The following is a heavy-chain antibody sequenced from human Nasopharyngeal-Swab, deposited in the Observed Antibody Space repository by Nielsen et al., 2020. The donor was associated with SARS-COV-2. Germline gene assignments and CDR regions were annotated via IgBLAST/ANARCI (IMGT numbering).Heavy chain of an antibody. CDR1: GYTLTELS. D-gene: IGHD3-16*02. J-gene: IGHJ4*02. V-gene: IGHV1-24*01. CDR2: FDPEDGET. CDR3: ARVLYDYIWGSYRSCDY. Sequence: ASVKVSCKVSGYTLTELSMHWVRQAPGKGLEWMGGFDPEDGETIYAQKFQGRVTITRDTSASTAYMELSSLRSDDTAVYYCARVLYDYIWGSYRSCDYWGQGTLVTVSS.